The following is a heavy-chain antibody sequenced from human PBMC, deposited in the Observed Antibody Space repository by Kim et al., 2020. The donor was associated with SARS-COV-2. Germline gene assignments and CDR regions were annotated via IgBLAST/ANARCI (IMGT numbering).Heavy chain of an antibody. V-gene: IGHV4-59*08. J-gene: IGHJ5*02. D-gene: IGHD1-26*01. CDR1: GVSVSLYY. CDR3: ARLAARESNCLDH. CDR2: VYYGGTT. Sequence: SETLSLTCTVSGVSVSLYYWSWIRQPPGKGLEFIGTVYYGGTTYYNPSLDSRVTISLDTSKNQFSLTLNSVTAADTAVYYRARLAARESNCLDHWGQG.